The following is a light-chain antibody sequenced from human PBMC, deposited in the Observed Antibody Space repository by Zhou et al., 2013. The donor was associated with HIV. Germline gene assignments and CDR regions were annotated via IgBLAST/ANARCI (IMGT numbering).Light chain of an antibody. V-gene: IGKV3-20*01. Sequence: EIVLTQSPGTLSLSPGERATLSCRASQIVSSRYLAWYQQKPGQAPRLLIYGASSRATGIPDRFSGSGSGRDFTLTISRLEPEDFAVYYCQQYGSSPTTFGGGTKVEIK. CDR2: GAS. J-gene: IGKJ4*01. CDR3: QQYGSSPTT. CDR1: QIVSSRY.